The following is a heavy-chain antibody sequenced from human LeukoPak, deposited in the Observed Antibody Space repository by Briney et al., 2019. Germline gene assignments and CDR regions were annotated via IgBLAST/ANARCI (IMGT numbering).Heavy chain of an antibody. Sequence: GASVKVSCKASGGTFSSYAISWVRQAPGQGLEWMGGIIPIFGTANYAQKFQGRVTITADESTSTAYMELSSLRSEDTAVYYCALNYDSSGYWFYYWGQGTLVTVSS. J-gene: IGHJ4*02. D-gene: IGHD3-22*01. CDR2: IIPIFGTA. CDR3: ALNYDSSGYWFYY. V-gene: IGHV1-69*13. CDR1: GGTFSSYA.